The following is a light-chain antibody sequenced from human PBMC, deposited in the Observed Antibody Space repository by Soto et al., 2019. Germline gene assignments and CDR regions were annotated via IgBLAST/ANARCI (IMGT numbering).Light chain of an antibody. CDR1: QSVLYSVNNMDY. CDR3: QQYYTLPLT. Sequence: DIVMTQSPDSLAVSLGERATINCKSSQSVLYSVNNMDYLAWYQQKPGQPPRLLIYWASSRESGVPDRFSGSGSGTDFTLTINSLQAEDVAVYYCQQYYTLPLTFGGGTKVEI. J-gene: IGKJ4*01. CDR2: WAS. V-gene: IGKV4-1*01.